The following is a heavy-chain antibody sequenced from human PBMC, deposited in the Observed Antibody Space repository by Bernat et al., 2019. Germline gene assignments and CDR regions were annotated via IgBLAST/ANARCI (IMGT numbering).Heavy chain of an antibody. J-gene: IGHJ4*02. D-gene: IGHD7-27*01. Sequence: EVQRVESGGGVIQPGGSLRLFCAPSGFIFHAYVMHWVRQAPGIVLEWVSRIRHDSMLTSYADSVKGRFTISRDNSKNSLYLQMNSLRVEDTALYYCARDKTNWAFDHWARGTMVTVSS. CDR2: IRHDSMLT. CDR3: ARDKTNWAFDH. V-gene: IGHV3-43*02. CDR1: GFIFHAYV.